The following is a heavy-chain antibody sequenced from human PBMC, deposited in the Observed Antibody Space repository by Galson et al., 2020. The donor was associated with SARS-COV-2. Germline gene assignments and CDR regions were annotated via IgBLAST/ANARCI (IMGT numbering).Heavy chain of an antibody. Sequence: KIGESLKISCYASGYNFANYWDGLVPQMPRKGPEWVGILYPGDSDTRDSPSFQGQVTMSADKSVSTAYLQWSSLKASDTAIYYCARANYPGTALATVTRAFGGQGTQVFVSS. D-gene: IGHD5-12*01. CDR2: LYPGDSDT. J-gene: IGHJ4*02. CDR1: GYNFANYW. CDR3: ARANYPGTALATVTRAF. V-gene: IGHV5-51*01.